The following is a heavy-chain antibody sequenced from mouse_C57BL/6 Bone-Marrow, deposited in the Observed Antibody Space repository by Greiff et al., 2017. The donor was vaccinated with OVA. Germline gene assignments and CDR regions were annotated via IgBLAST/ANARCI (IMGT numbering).Heavy chain of an antibody. V-gene: IGHV3-6*01. CDR3: ARVRGIYYDPFAY. Sequence: EVKLMESGPGLVKPSQSLSLTCSVTGYSITSGYYWNWIRQFPGNKLEWMGYISYDGSNNYNPSLKNRISITRDTSKNQFFLKLNSVTTEDTATYYCARVRGIYYDPFAYWGQGTLVTVSA. D-gene: IGHD2-4*01. J-gene: IGHJ3*01. CDR1: GYSITSGYY. CDR2: ISYDGSN.